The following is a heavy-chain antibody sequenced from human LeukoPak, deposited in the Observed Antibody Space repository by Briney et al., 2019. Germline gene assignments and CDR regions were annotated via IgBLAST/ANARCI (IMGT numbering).Heavy chain of an antibody. V-gene: IGHV4-30-4*08. CDR3: ARVSHDSGGVEYFQN. J-gene: IGHJ1*01. CDR2: IYNSGSS. D-gene: IGHD4-23*01. CDR1: GGSISSSGYY. Sequence: SETLSLTCTVSGGSISSSGYYWGWIRQHPGKGLEWIGYIYNSGSSYYNPSLKSRVIISVDTSKNQFSLKLRSVTAADTAVYYCARVSHDSGGVEYFQNWGQGTLVTVSS.